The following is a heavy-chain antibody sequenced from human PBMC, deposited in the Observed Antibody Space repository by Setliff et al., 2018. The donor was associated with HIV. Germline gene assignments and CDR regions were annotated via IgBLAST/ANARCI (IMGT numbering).Heavy chain of an antibody. J-gene: IGHJ5*02. CDR1: GYTFSSYA. Sequence: GASVKVSCKASGYTFSSYAISWVRQAPGQGLEWMGGIIPIFGTANYAQKFQGRVTITTDESTSTAYMELRSLTSDDTAVYYCARGYCGGGICYSPNWLDPWGQGTLVTVSS. CDR2: IIPIFGTA. D-gene: IGHD2-15*01. V-gene: IGHV1-69*05. CDR3: ARGYCGGGICYSPNWLDP.